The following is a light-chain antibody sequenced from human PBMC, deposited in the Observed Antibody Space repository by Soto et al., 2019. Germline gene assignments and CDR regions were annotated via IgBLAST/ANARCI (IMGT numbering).Light chain of an antibody. CDR3: SSFTSRFTFV. CDR2: EVT. V-gene: IGLV2-14*01. J-gene: IGLJ1*01. CDR1: RSDVGAYNY. Sequence: QSVLTQPASVSGSPGQSITISCTGTRSDVGAYNYVSWYQQHPGKAPKLMISEVTNRPSGVSDRFSGSKSGNTASLTISGLQAEDEADYYCSSFTSRFTFVCGTGTKVTVL.